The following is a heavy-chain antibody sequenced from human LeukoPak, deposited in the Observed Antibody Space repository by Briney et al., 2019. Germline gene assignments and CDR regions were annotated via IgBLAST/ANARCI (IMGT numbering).Heavy chain of an antibody. CDR3: ARLHSAVYYGDAFDI. V-gene: IGHV3-7*01. D-gene: IGHD3-10*01. CDR2: IKQDGSEK. CDR1: GFTFSNYW. Sequence: PGGSLRLSCAASGFTFSNYWMSWVRQAPGEGLEWVANIKQDGSEKYYVDSVKGRFTISRDNAENSLYLQMNGLRAEDTAVYYCARLHSAVYYGDAFDIWGQGTMVTVSS. J-gene: IGHJ3*02.